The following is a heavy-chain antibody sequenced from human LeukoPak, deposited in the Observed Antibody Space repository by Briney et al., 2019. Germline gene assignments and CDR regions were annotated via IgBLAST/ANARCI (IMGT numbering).Heavy chain of an antibody. CDR1: GGSISNYY. CDR2: IYYRGST. CDR3: ARQAGEYSHPYDY. J-gene: IGHJ4*02. Sequence: SETLSLTCTVSGGSISNYYWSWIRQPPGKGLEWIGYIYYRGSTDYNPSLKSRVTISVDTSKNQFSLKLSSVTAADTAVYYCARQAGEYSHPYDYWGQGTLVTVSS. V-gene: IGHV4-59*01. D-gene: IGHD4-17*01.